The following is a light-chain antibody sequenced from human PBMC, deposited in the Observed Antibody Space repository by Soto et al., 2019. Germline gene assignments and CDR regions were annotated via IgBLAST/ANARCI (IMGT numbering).Light chain of an antibody. CDR1: QSLLDSDDGKIY. Sequence: DIVMTQSPFSLPVTPGAPATISCRSRQSLLDSDDGKIYLDWFLPRPGQSTQLLIYTLSHRASGVPDRFSGRGSGTDFTLKISRVEAEEVGVYDCMQRIEFPWTFGQGTKVDIK. J-gene: IGKJ1*01. V-gene: IGKV2-40*01. CDR3: MQRIEFPWT. CDR2: TLS.